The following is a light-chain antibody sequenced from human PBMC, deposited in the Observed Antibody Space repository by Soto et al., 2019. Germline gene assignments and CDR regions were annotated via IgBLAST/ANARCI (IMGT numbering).Light chain of an antibody. CDR1: QSVSSSY. Sequence: EIVLTQSPGTLSLSPGERATLSCRASQSVSSSYLAWYQQKPGQAPRLLIYGASSRATGIPDRFSGSGSGTDFALRISRLEPGDFAVYYCQQYGSSIWPFVQGTKV. CDR3: QQYGSSIWP. V-gene: IGKV3-20*01. CDR2: GAS. J-gene: IGKJ1*01.